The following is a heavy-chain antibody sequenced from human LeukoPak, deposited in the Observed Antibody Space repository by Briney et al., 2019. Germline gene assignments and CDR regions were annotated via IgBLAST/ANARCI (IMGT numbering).Heavy chain of an antibody. J-gene: IGHJ3*02. CDR2: ISAYNGNT. CDR1: GYTFTSYG. CDR3: ARVMTPMIVVANDAFDI. D-gene: IGHD3-22*01. V-gene: IGHV1-18*01. Sequence: GASVKVSCKASGYTFTSYGISWVRQAPGQGLEWMGWISAYNGNTNYAQKLQGRVTMTTDTSTSTAYMELRSLRSDDTAVYYCARVMTPMIVVANDAFDIWGQGTMVTVSS.